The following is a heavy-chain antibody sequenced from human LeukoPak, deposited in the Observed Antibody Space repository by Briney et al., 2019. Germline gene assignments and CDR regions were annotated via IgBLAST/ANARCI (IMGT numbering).Heavy chain of an antibody. J-gene: IGHJ4*02. Sequence: PSETLSLTCTVSGGSVSSTSYYWSWIRQPPGKGLEWIGYIYYSGSTNYNPSLKSRVTISADMSKNQFSLKLSSVTAADTAVYYCASTRSWAYYYGSGSYYNGDWGQGTLVTVSS. CDR1: GGSVSSTSYY. CDR2: IYYSGST. V-gene: IGHV4-61*01. CDR3: ASTRSWAYYYGSGSYYNGD. D-gene: IGHD3-10*01.